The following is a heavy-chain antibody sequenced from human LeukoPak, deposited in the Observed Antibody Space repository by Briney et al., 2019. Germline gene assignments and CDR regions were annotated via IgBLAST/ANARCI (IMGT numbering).Heavy chain of an antibody. CDR3: ARGARFFDY. Sequence: GGSLRLSCVASGFTFSGSLMSWLPQAPGKGPERVATMKEDESEKYYLDSVKGRFTISRDNADNSLFLQMNSLRVEDTAVYYCARGARFFDYWGQGTLVTVSS. J-gene: IGHJ4*02. V-gene: IGHV3-7*01. CDR2: MKEDESEK. CDR1: GFTFSGSL.